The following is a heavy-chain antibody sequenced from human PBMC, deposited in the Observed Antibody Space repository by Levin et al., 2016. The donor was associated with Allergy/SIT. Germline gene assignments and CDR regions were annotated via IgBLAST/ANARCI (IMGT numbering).Heavy chain of an antibody. CDR2: IKQDGSET. D-gene: IGHD1-26*01. Sequence: GESLKISCEASGFTFSTDWMSWVRQAPGKGLEWVANIKQDGSETYYADSVKGRFTISRDNAKNSLYLQMNSLRDEDTAVYYCARDKVVGATDYWGQGTLVTVSS. CDR3: ARDKVVGATDY. V-gene: IGHV3-7*01. J-gene: IGHJ4*02. CDR1: GFTFSTDW.